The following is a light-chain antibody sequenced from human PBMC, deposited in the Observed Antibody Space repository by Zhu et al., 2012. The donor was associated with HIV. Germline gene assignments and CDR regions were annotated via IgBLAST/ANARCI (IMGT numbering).Light chain of an antibody. CDR2: DAS. CDR1: QTISSY. Sequence: EVVLTQSPATLSLSPGERATLSCRANQTISSYLAWYQQKPGQAPRLLIYDASNRATGIPARFSGSGSGTDFTLSISSLEPEDSAVYYCQQRTIWPPTFGQGTRVEIK. V-gene: IGKV3-11*01. J-gene: IGKJ1*01. CDR3: QQRTIWPPT.